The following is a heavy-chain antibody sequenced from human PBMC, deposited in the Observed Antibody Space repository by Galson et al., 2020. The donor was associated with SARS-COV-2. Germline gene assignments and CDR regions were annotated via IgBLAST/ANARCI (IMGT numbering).Heavy chain of an antibody. CDR1: GFSLSTSGVG. CDR2: IYWDDDK. V-gene: IGHV2-5*02. D-gene: IGHD2-15*01. Sequence: SGPTLVKPTQTLTLTCTFTGFSLSTSGVGVGWIRQPPGKALEWLALIYWDDDKRYSPSLKSRLNITKDTSKNQVVLTMTNMDPVDTATYYCAHSLFKYCSGGSCYSGLYYFDYWGQGTLVTVSS. J-gene: IGHJ4*02. CDR3: AHSLFKYCSGGSCYSGLYYFDY.